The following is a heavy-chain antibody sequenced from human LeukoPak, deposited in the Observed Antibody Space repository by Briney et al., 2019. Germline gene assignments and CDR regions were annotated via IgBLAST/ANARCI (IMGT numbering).Heavy chain of an antibody. D-gene: IGHD6-13*01. Sequence: SDTLSLTCTVSGGSISSYYWSWIRQPPGKGLEWIGYIYYSGSTNYNPSLKSRVTISVDTSKTQFSLKMSSVTAADTAVYYCARAQYSSSWDYWGQRTLVTVSS. CDR3: ARAQYSSSWDY. CDR1: GGSISSYY. V-gene: IGHV4-59*07. CDR2: IYYSGST. J-gene: IGHJ4*02.